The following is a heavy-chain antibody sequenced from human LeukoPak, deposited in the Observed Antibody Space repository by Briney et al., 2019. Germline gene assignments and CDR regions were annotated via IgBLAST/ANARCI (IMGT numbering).Heavy chain of an antibody. D-gene: IGHD1-26*01. CDR3: ARVGRWDDCFDY. Sequence: PGRSLRLSCAASGFTFSTYWMNWVRQAPGKGLVWVSRINTDGSRTSYADSVRGRFTISRDNAKNTLYLQMNSLRAEDTAVYYCARVGRWDDCFDYWGQGTLVTVSS. J-gene: IGHJ4*02. V-gene: IGHV3-74*01. CDR2: INTDGSRT. CDR1: GFTFSTYW.